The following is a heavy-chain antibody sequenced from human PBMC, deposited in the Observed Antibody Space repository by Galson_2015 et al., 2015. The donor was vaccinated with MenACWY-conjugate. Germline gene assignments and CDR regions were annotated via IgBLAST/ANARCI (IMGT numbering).Heavy chain of an antibody. V-gene: IGHV1-2*02. J-gene: IGHJ5*02. CDR3: ARGGQLRGYCGSSSCSGLDP. CDR1: GYTFSGHY. CDR2: INPVSGGT. D-gene: IGHD2-15*01. Sequence: SVKVSCKASGYTFSGHYIFWVRQAPGQGLEWMGWINPVSGGTNSAQKFQGRVTMTRDTSISTAFMDLSRLTSDDTAVYYCARGGQLRGYCGSSSCSGLDPWGQGTLVIVSS.